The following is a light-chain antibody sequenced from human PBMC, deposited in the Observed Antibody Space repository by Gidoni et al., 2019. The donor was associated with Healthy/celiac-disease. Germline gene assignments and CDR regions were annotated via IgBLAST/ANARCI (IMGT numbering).Light chain of an antibody. J-gene: IGKJ2*01. CDR2: DAS. Sequence: DIQMTQSPASLSASVGDRGTITCQASQDISNYFNWYQQKPGKAPKLLIYDASNLDTGVPARFRGSGSGTDCTLTISSLQPEDIATYYCQQYDNLPRTFGQGTKLEIK. V-gene: IGKV1-33*01. CDR1: QDISNY. CDR3: QQYDNLPRT.